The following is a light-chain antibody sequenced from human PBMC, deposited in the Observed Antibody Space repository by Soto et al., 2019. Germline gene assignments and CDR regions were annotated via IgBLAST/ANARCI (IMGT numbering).Light chain of an antibody. CDR1: QTVTTN. CDR3: QQYQSWPHS. CDR2: AAS. Sequence: EIVLTQSPATLSVSPGERATFSCRASQTVTTNLAWYQQKPGQVPRLLIYAASTRATGIPARFSGSGFGTDFTLSISSLQSDDFVVYHCQQYQSWPHSFGQGTKLEIK. J-gene: IGKJ2*03. V-gene: IGKV3-15*01.